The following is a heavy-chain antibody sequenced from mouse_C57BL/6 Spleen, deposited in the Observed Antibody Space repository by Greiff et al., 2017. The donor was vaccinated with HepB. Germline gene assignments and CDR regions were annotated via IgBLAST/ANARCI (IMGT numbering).Heavy chain of an antibody. V-gene: IGHV14-4*01. D-gene: IGHD2-4*01. CDR3: TTGLGWFAY. CDR1: GFNIKDDY. Sequence: VQLQQSGAELVRPGASVKLSCTASGFNIKDDYMHWVKQRPEQGLEWIGWIDPENGDTEYASKFQGKATITADTSSNTAYLQLSSLTSEDTAVYYCTTGLGWFAYWGQGTLVTVSA. CDR2: IDPENGDT. J-gene: IGHJ3*01.